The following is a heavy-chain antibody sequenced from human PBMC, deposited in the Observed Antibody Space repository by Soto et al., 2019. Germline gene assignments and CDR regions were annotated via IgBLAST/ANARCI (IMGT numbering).Heavy chain of an antibody. CDR1: GGSISSYY. D-gene: IGHD6-13*01. J-gene: IGHJ6*02. CDR3: ARDQYSSSWGSYYYYGMDV. Sequence: SETLSLTCTVSGGSISSYYWSWIRQPAGKGLEWIGRIYTSGSTNYNPSLKSRVTMSVDTSRNQFSLKLSSVTAADTAVYYCARDQYSSSWGSYYYYGMDVWGQGTTVTVSS. V-gene: IGHV4-4*07. CDR2: IYTSGST.